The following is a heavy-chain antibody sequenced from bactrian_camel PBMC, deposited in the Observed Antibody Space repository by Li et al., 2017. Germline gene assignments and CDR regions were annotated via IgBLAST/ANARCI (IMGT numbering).Heavy chain of an antibody. J-gene: IGHJ4*01. CDR1: GYVYKDKC. Sequence: VQLVESGGDSVQAGGSLTLSCVASGYVYKDKCMAWFRQAPGKEREAVASIYTVDGSTYYADSVKGRFTISRDNAKETLYLEMNNLTPADTAMYYCAAERPFFAAFSPRCRRDWSGFDYWGKGTQVTVS. CDR2: IYTVDGST. D-gene: IGHD1*01. V-gene: IGHV3S54*01. CDR3: AAERPFFAAFSPRCRRDWSGFDY.